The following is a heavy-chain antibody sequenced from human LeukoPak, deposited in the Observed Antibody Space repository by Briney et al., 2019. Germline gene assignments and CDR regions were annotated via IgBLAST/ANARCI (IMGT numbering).Heavy chain of an antibody. CDR2: IHYSGST. J-gene: IGHJ4*02. D-gene: IGHD1-26*01. V-gene: IGHV4-39*01. CDR3: ASLRERSYYARGFDY. CDR1: GGSIRSSSYY. Sequence: SETLSLTCTVSGGSIRSSSYYWGWIRQPPGKGLEWIGSIHYSGSTYYNPSLKSRVTISVDTSKNQFSLKLSSVTAADTAVYYCASLRERSYYARGFDYWGQGTLVTVSS.